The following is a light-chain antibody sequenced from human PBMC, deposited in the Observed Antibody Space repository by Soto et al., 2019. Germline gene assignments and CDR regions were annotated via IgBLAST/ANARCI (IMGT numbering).Light chain of an antibody. CDR3: QQYGSSLST. CDR1: QRVSSRY. J-gene: IGKJ1*01. V-gene: IGKV3-20*01. CDR2: ATS. Sequence: EIVLTQSPGTLSLSPGETAALSCRASQRVSSRYLAWYQQKSGQAPRLLIYATSSRATDIPDRFIGYGSGTDFTLTISGLEPEDFAVYYCQQYGSSLSTFGQGTKVDIK.